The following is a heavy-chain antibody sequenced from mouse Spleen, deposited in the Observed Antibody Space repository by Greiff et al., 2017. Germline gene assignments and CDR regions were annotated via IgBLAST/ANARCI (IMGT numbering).Heavy chain of an antibody. CDR3: ARVPYYGYGDYAMDY. CDR2: TFYSGIT. Sequence: EVQLQESGPSLVRPSQTLSLTCTVTGFSINSDCYWIWIRQFPGNKLEYIGYTFYSGITYYNPSLESRTYITRDTSKNQFSLKLSSVTTEDTATYYCARVPYYGYGDYAMDYWGQGTSVTVSS. V-gene: IGHV3-3*01. CDR1: GFSINSDCY. J-gene: IGHJ4*01. D-gene: IGHD1-2*01.